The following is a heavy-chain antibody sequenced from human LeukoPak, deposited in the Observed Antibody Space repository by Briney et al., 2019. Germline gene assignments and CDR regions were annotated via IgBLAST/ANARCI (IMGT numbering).Heavy chain of an antibody. Sequence: GESLKISCKGSGYKFTSYWIGWVRQMPGKGLEWMGIIYPGDSDTRYSPSFRGQVTISADKSISTAYLQWSSLKASDTAMYYCARHPIAAGGAYNWFDPWGQGTLVTVSS. V-gene: IGHV5-51*01. CDR1: GYKFTSYW. CDR3: ARHPIAAGGAYNWFDP. D-gene: IGHD6-13*01. J-gene: IGHJ5*02. CDR2: IYPGDSDT.